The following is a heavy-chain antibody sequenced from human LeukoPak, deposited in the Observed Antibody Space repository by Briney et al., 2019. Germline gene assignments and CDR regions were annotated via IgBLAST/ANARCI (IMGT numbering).Heavy chain of an antibody. CDR2: IYYSGST. J-gene: IGHJ5*02. CDR3: ARDREYSSFDP. Sequence: SETLSLTCTVSGGSISSSSYYWGWIRQPPGKGLEWIGSIYYSGSTYYNPSLKSRVTISVDTSKNQFSLKLSSVTAADTAVYYCARDREYSSFDPWGQGTLVTVSS. V-gene: IGHV4-39*07. CDR1: GGSISSSSYY. D-gene: IGHD2/OR15-2a*01.